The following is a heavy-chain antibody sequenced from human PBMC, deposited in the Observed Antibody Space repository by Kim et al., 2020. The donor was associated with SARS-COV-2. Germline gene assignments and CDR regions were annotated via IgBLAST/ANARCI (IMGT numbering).Heavy chain of an antibody. CDR2: IYHSGST. J-gene: IGHJ6*02. V-gene: IGHV4-34*01. CDR3: ARGRWVGSWRYDYYYYGMDV. D-gene: IGHD6-13*01. CDR1: GGSFSGYY. Sequence: SETLSLTCAVYGGSFSGYYWSWIRQPPGKGLEWIGEIYHSGSTNYNPSLKSRVTISVDTSKNQFSLKLSSVTAADTAVYYCARGRWVGSWRYDYYYYGMDVWGQGTTVTVSS.